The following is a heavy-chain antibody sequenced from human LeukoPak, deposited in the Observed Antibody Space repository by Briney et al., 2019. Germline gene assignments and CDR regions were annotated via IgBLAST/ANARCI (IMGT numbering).Heavy chain of an antibody. V-gene: IGHV3-23*01. D-gene: IGHD6-19*01. CDR2: ISGSGGST. J-gene: IGHJ6*03. CDR3: AKAGSGWYGDYYYMDV. Sequence: TGGSLRLSCAASGFTFSSYAMSWVRQAPGKGLEWVSAISGSGGSTYYADSVKGRFTISTDNSKNTLYLQMNSLRAEDTAVYYCAKAGSGWYGDYYYMDVWGKGTTVTVSS. CDR1: GFTFSSYA.